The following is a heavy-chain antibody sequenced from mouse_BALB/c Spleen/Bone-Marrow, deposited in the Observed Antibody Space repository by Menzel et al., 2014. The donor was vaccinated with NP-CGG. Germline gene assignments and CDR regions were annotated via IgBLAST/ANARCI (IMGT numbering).Heavy chain of an antibody. CDR1: GFTFSNYG. CDR2: ISSGGSYT. D-gene: IGHD1-3*01. J-gene: IGHJ4*01. V-gene: IGHV5-6*02. Sequence: EVKLVESGGDLVKPGGSLKLSCAASGFTFSNYGMSWVRQTPDKRLEWVATISSGGSYTYFPDSVKGRFTISRDNAKNTLYLKMNRLKSEDAAMYYCARLTPDYAMDYWGQGTSVTVSS. CDR3: ARLTPDYAMDY.